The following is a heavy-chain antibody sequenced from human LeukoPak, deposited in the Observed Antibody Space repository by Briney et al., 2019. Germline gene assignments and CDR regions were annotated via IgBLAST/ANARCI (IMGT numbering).Heavy chain of an antibody. CDR2: IWYDRTNK. D-gene: IGHD4-17*01. CDR3: ARDRLTTVTTFYFDY. CDR1: GFTFSSYS. V-gene: IGHV3-33*08. J-gene: IGHJ4*02. Sequence: GGALRLSCAASGFTFSSYSMNWVRQAPGKGLEWVAVIWYDRTNKYYADSVKGRFTISRDNSKNTLYLQMSSLRAEDTAVYYGARDRLTTVTTFYFDYGSQARLVTAS.